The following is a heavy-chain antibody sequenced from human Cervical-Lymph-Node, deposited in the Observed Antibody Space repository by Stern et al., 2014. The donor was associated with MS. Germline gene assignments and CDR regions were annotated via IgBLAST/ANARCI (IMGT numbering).Heavy chain of an antibody. CDR1: GGSINSGGYY. CDR2: IYYNGIT. D-gene: IGHD6-13*01. Sequence: VQLVESGPGLVRSSQTLSLTCTVSGGSINSGGYYWSWIRQHPGKGLEWIGDIYYNGITYYNPSLKSRVTISLDTSKSQFSLKLGSVTAADTAVYYCARESVGAAVVGAFDYWGQGTLVTVSS. V-gene: IGHV4-31*03. CDR3: ARESVGAAVVGAFDY. J-gene: IGHJ4*02.